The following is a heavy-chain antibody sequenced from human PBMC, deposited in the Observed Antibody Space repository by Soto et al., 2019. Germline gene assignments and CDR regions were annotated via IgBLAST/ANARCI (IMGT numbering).Heavy chain of an antibody. CDR2: IYYSGST. CDR1: GGSISSSSYY. CDR3: ARLSYGSGRAIDY. V-gene: IGHV4-39*01. D-gene: IGHD3-10*01. J-gene: IGHJ4*02. Sequence: QLLESGPGLVKPSETLSLTCTVSGGSISSSSYYWGWIRQPPGKGLEWIGSIYYSGSTYYNPSLKSRVTISVDTSKNQFSLKLSSVTAADTAVYYCARLSYGSGRAIDYWGQGTLVTVS.